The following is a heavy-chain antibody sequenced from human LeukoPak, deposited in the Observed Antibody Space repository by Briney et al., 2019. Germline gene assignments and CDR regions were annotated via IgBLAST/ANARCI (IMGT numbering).Heavy chain of an antibody. CDR3: ARDDASATMGFDS. V-gene: IGHV1-69*05. CDR1: GGTFSSSA. J-gene: IGHJ4*02. Sequence: ASVKVSCKASGGTFSSSAISWVRRAPGQGLEWMGGVTPILGTTNYAQKFQDRVSITTGESTSTAYMELRSLRYVDTAVYYCARDDASATMGFDSWGQETLVTVSS. D-gene: IGHD1-26*01. CDR2: VTPILGTT.